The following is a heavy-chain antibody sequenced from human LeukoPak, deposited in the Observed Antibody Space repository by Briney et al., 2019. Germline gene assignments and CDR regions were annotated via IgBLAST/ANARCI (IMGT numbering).Heavy chain of an antibody. J-gene: IGHJ4*02. V-gene: IGHV3-23*01. Sequence: GGSLRLSCAASGFPLSSYAMSWFRKAPGKGLEWVSATSSSDAGTYYADSVKGRFTISRDNSKNTLYLQMNSLRAEDTAVYYCAKSYYDFWSGYYQTFDYWGQGTLVTVSS. CDR2: TSSSDAGT. D-gene: IGHD3-3*01. CDR1: GFPLSSYA. CDR3: AKSYYDFWSGYYQTFDY.